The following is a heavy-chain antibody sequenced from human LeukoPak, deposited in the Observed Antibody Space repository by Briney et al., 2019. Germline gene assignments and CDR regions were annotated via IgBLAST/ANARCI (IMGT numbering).Heavy chain of an antibody. D-gene: IGHD6-13*01. CDR2: IYPDDSDT. CDR1: GYSFTAYW. V-gene: IGHV5-51*01. J-gene: IGHJ4*02. CDR3: VRHASNGQLAQVDY. Sequence: GESLKIFCKASGYSFTAYWIGWVRQMPGKGLEWMGIIYPDDSDTRSSPSFQGQVTISADKSISTAYLQWSSLKASDTAMYYCVRHASNGQLAQVDYWGQGTRVTVSS.